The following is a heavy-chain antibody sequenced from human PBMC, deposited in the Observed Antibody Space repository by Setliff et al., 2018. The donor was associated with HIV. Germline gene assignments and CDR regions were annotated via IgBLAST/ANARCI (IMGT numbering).Heavy chain of an antibody. Sequence: SETLSLTCTVSDSGTYYWSWIRQPAGRGLEWIGRVSSRGDTNYNPSLKSRVTMSVDTSKNQFSLKLTSVTASDTAVYYCARDVLDLVISVYGFWGQGIRVTVSS. CDR3: ARDVLDLVISVYGF. J-gene: IGHJ4*02. D-gene: IGHD3-22*01. V-gene: IGHV4-4*07. CDR2: VSSRGDT. CDR1: DSGTYY.